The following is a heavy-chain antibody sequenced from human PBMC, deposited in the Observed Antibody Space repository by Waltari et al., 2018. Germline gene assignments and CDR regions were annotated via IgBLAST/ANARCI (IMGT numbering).Heavy chain of an antibody. V-gene: IGHV4-38-2*01. J-gene: IGHJ3*02. CDR3: ARGRSGSYYSAFDI. D-gene: IGHD1-26*01. CDR1: GYSISSGYY. CDR2: IYHSGST. Sequence: QVQLQESGPGLVKPSETLSLTCAVSGYSISSGYYWGWIRQPPGKGLEWIGSIYHSGSTYYNPSLKSRVTISVDTSKNQFSLKLSSVTAADTAVYYCARGRSGSYYSAFDIWGQGTMVTVFS.